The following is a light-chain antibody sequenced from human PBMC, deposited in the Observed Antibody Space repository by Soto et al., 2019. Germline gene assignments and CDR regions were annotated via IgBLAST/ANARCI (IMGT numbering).Light chain of an antibody. Sequence: DIQMTQSPSSLSASVGDRVSMTCRASQSVSTYLNWYQQKPGKAPKLLIYGASTLQSGVPSRFSGSGYGTDFTLTITSLQPDDFATYYCQQYDGYSRTFGQGTKVDIK. CDR2: GAS. CDR1: QSVSTY. V-gene: IGKV1-39*01. CDR3: QQYDGYSRT. J-gene: IGKJ1*01.